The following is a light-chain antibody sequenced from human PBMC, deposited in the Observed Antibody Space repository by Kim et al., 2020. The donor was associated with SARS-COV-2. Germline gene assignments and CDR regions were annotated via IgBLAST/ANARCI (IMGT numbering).Light chain of an antibody. Sequence: SPGERATLSCRASQSVSSRYLAWYQQKPGQAPRLLIYSTSSRATGIPDRFSGSGSGTDFALTINRLEPEDSGVYYCQQYGGSPPYTFGQGTKLEI. J-gene: IGKJ2*01. CDR2: STS. V-gene: IGKV3-20*01. CDR1: QSVSSRY. CDR3: QQYGGSPPYT.